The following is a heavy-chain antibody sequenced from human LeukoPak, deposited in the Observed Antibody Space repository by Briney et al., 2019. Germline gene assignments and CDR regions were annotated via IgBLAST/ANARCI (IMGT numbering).Heavy chain of an antibody. CDR3: ARELRNYAGLRRYYYGMDV. V-gene: IGHV4-59*01. Sequence: SETLSLTCTVSGGSISSYYWSWIRQPPGKGLEWIGYIYYSGSTNYNPSLKSRVTISVDTSKNQFSLKLSSVTAADTAVYYCARELRNYAGLRRYYYGMDVWGQGTTVTVSS. J-gene: IGHJ6*02. CDR1: GGSISSYY. CDR2: IYYSGST. D-gene: IGHD2-2*01.